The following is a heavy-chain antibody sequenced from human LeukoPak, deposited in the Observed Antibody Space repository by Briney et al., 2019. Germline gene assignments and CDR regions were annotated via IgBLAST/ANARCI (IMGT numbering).Heavy chain of an antibody. CDR1: GFTFSSYS. V-gene: IGHV3-21*04. D-gene: IGHD6-13*01. CDR2: ISATSNYI. J-gene: IGHJ4*02. CDR3: AKDAAGPEY. Sequence: NAGGSLRLSCAASGFTFSSYSMNWVRQAPGKGLEWVSSISATSNYIYYADSVKGRFTISRDNSRNTLYLQMNSLRAEDTAVYYCAKDAAGPEYWGQGTLVTVSS.